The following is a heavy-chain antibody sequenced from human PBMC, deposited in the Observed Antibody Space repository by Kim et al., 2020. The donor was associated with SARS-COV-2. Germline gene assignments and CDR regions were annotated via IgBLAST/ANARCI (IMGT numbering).Heavy chain of an antibody. CDR1: GGSFSGYY. Sequence: SETLSLTCAVYGGSFSGYYWSWIRQPPGKGLEWIGEINHSGSTNYNPSLKSRVTISVDTSKNQFSLKLSSVTAADTAVYYCARAPNAMVRGVPPPYYFDYWGQGTLVTVSS. D-gene: IGHD3-10*01. CDR2: INHSGST. J-gene: IGHJ4*02. V-gene: IGHV4-34*01. CDR3: ARAPNAMVRGVPPPYYFDY.